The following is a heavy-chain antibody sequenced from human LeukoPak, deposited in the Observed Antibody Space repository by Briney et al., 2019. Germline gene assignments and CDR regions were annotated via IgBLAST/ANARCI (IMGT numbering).Heavy chain of an antibody. CDR2: IWYDGSNK. Sequence: GGSLRLSCAASGFTFSSYGMHCVRQAPGKGLEWVAVIWYDGSNKYYADSVKGRFTISRDNSKNTLYLQMNSLRAEDTAVYYCARSREIEGPEFDYWGQGTLVTVSS. CDR1: GFTFSSYG. J-gene: IGHJ4*02. CDR3: ARSREIEGPEFDY. D-gene: IGHD1-14*01. V-gene: IGHV3-33*01.